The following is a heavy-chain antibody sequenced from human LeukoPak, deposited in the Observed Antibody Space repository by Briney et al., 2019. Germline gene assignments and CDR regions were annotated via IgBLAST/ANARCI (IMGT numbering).Heavy chain of an antibody. V-gene: IGHV3-23*01. J-gene: IGHJ4*02. Sequence: PGGSLRLSCAASGFTFSSYAMSWVRQAPGKGLEWVSAISGSGGSTYYADSVKGRFTISRDNSKKTVYLQMNSLRAEDTAVYSCGKGEYGGMDYYFDYWGQGTLVTVSS. CDR3: GKGEYGGMDYYFDY. CDR1: GFTFSSYA. CDR2: ISGSGGST. D-gene: IGHD4-23*01.